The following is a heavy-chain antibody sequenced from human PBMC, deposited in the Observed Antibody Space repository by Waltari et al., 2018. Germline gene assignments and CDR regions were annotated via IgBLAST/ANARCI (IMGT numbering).Heavy chain of an antibody. Sequence: QVQLQESGPGLVKPSETLSLTCTVSGGSIRSYYWSWIRQPPGKGLEWIGYIYYSGSTNYNPSLKSRVTISVDTSKNQFSLKLSSVTAADTAVYYCASFGALNYVPMDVWGKGTTVTVSS. CDR3: ASFGALNYVPMDV. CDR2: IYYSGST. D-gene: IGHD1-7*01. CDR1: GGSIRSYY. J-gene: IGHJ6*03. V-gene: IGHV4-59*01.